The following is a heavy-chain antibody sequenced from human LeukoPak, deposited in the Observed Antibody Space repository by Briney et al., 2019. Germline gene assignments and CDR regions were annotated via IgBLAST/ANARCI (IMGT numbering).Heavy chain of an antibody. CDR1: GYTFTGYY. V-gene: IGHV1-2*02. D-gene: IGHD5-18*01. J-gene: IGHJ4*02. CDR3: ARGDTAMVTSRFDY. Sequence: ASVKVSCKASGYTFTGYYMHWVRQAPGQGLEWMGWINPNSGGTNYAQKFQGRVTMTRDMSISTAYMELSRLRSDDTAVYYCARGDTAMVTSRFDYWGQGTLVTVSS. CDR2: INPNSGGT.